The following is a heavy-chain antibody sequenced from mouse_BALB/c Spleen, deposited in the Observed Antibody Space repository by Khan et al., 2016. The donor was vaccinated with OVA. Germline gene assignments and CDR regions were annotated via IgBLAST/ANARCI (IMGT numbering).Heavy chain of an antibody. Sequence: QVTLKESGPGILQPSQTLSLTCSFSGFSLRTYGIGVGWISQPSGKGLEWLAHIWWNDNKYYNTALKSRLTTSKATSNNQEFLMIASVDTADTATNYCARSTTVHWDFDVWGAGTTVTVSS. J-gene: IGHJ1*01. D-gene: IGHD1-1*01. CDR2: IWWNDNK. CDR3: ARSTTVHWDFDV. CDR1: GFSLRTYGIG. V-gene: IGHV8-11*01.